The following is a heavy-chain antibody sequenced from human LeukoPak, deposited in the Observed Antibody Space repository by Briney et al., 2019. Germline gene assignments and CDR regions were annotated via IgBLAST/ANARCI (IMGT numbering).Heavy chain of an antibody. D-gene: IGHD3-22*01. J-gene: IGHJ4*02. CDR3: AREAYYDSSGSYYFDY. CDR2: IIPIFGTA. V-gene: IGHV1-69*05. Sequence: SVKISCKASGGTFSSYAISWVRQAPGQGLEWMGGIIPIFGTANYAQKFQGRVTITTDESTSTAYMELSSLRSEDTAVYYCAREAYYDSSGSYYFDYWGQGTLVTVSS. CDR1: GGTFSSYA.